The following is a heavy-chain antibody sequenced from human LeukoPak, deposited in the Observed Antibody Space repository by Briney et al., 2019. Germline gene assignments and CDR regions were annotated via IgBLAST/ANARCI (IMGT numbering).Heavy chain of an antibody. V-gene: IGHV3-30*02. CDR2: IRFDETEK. Sequence: GGSLRLSCAASGFTFSTYGMHWVRQGPGKGLEWVAFIRFDETEKYYADSVKGRFTISRDNAKNSLYLQMNSLRAEDTAVYYCARDRRTYSGDYFDYWGQGTLVTVSS. D-gene: IGHD2-21*01. J-gene: IGHJ4*02. CDR1: GFTFSTYG. CDR3: ARDRRTYSGDYFDY.